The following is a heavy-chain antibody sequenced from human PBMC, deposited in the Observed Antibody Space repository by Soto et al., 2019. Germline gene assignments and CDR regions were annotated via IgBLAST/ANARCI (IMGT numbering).Heavy chain of an antibody. V-gene: IGHV1-69*01. CDR3: GMSDGPYFNYVIDV. Sequence: QVQVEQSGAEVKKPGSSLKVSCKTSGGPFSSQAFNWVRQARGHGLEWMGGIIPLLGSTTYAHKFQDSVTFTADESTSTVYMELRSLRAEHTATYFCGMSDGPYFNYVIDVWGRGTTVTVSS. D-gene: IGHD2-21*01. CDR1: GGPFSSQA. CDR2: IIPLLGST. J-gene: IGHJ6*02.